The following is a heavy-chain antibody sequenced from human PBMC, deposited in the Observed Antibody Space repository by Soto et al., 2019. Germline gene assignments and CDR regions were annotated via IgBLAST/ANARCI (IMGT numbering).Heavy chain of an antibody. CDR1: GFTFSSYG. J-gene: IGHJ4*01. CDR3: AKEGGLSGSYYISSSYYFDY. Sequence: QVQLVESGGGVVQPGRSLRLSCVASGFTFSSYGMHWVRQAPGKGLEWVAIISYDGSNTYYADSVKGRFTISRDNYKSKLYIQMINLRAEDTSVYYCAKEGGLSGSYYISSSYYFDYWGHGALVTVSS. V-gene: IGHV3-30*18. CDR2: ISYDGSNT. D-gene: IGHD1-26*01.